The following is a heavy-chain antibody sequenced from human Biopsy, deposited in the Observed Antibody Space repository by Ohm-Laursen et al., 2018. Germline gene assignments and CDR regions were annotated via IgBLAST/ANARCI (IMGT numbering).Heavy chain of an antibody. D-gene: IGHD6-19*01. CDR1: GFKFDDYA. V-gene: IGHV3-9*01. Sequence: SLRLSCSAAGFKFDDYAMHWVRQAPGKGLEWVSGISWNSVGIVYADSVKGRFTISRDNAKNSLYLQMHSLRAEDAAFYYCAKASGYSSGWPIDYWGQGNLVTVSS. J-gene: IGHJ4*02. CDR2: ISWNSVGI. CDR3: AKASGYSSGWPIDY.